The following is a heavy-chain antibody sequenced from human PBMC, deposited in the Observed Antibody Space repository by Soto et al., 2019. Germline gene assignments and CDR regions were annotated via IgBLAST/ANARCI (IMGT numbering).Heavy chain of an antibody. J-gene: IGHJ5*02. CDR2: IYYSGST. CDR3: ARDAEEGWLDP. CDR1: GGSISSGGYY. V-gene: IGHV4-31*03. Sequence: SETLSLTCTVSGGSISSGGYYWSWIRQHPGKGLEWIGYIYYSGSTYYNPSLKSRVTISVDTSKNQFSLKLSSVTAADTAVDYCARDAEEGWLDPWGQGNLVTFSS.